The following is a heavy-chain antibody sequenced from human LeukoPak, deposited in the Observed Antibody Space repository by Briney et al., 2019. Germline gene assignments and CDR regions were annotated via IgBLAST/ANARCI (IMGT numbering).Heavy chain of an antibody. CDR3: ARGYYDTGGYYRFDS. J-gene: IGHJ4*02. V-gene: IGHV4-59*01. CDR1: GGSMSSYY. Sequence: PSETLSLTCTVSGGSMSSYYWNWIRQPPGKGLEWIGHIYYSESTNYNPALKSRVTISVGASRNHFSLDVTSVTAADTAVYYCARGYYDTGGYYRFDSWGQGTLVTVSS. D-gene: IGHD3-22*01. CDR2: IYYSEST.